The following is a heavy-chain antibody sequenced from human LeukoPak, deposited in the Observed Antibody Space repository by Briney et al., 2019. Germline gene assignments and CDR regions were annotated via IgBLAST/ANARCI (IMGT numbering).Heavy chain of an antibody. J-gene: IGHJ4*02. CDR1: GGTFSSYG. CDR2: ISAYNGNT. CDR3: ARMTYYYDSSGYLDY. Sequence: ASVKVSCKASGGTFSSYGISWVRQAPGQGLEWMGWISAYNGNTNYAQKLQGRVTMTTDTSTSTAYMELRSLRSDDTAVYYCARMTYYYDSSGYLDYWGQGTLVTVSS. V-gene: IGHV1-18*01. D-gene: IGHD3-22*01.